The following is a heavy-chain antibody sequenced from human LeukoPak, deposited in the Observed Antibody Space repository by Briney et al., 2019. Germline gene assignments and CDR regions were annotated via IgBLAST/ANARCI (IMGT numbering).Heavy chain of an antibody. CDR2: INPNSGGT. CDR1: GYTFTGYY. V-gene: IGHV1-2*06. CDR3: ARAPLGYNWFDP. Sequence: ASVKVSCKASGYTFTGYYMHGVRQAPGQGLEWMGRINPNSGGTNYAQKFQGRVTMTKDTSISTGYMELSRLRSDDTAVYYCARAPLGYNWFDPWGQGTLVTVSS. D-gene: IGHD3-10*01. J-gene: IGHJ5*02.